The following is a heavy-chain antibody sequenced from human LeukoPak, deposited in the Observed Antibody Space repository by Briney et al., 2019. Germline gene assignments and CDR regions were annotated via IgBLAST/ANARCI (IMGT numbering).Heavy chain of an antibody. Sequence: PSETLSLTCTVSSGSIGSYYWSWIRQPPGKGLEWIGYIYYTGSTDYNPSLKSRVTILVDRSKNQFSLKLSSVTAADTALYYCAREDRYCSGGSCYSWGQGTLVTVSS. CDR1: SGSIGSYY. V-gene: IGHV4-59*12. D-gene: IGHD2-15*01. J-gene: IGHJ4*02. CDR3: AREDRYCSGGSCYS. CDR2: IYYTGST.